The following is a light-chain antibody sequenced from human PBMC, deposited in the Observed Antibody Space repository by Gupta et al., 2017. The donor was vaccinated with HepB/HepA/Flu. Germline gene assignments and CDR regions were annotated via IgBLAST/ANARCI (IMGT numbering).Light chain of an antibody. CDR3: QQRVHWPLCS. Sequence: EIVLTQSPATLSLSPGERATLSCRASQSISSFLAWYQQRPGQAPRLLIYDASKRATGIPARFSGSGSGTDFTLTISSREPEDSAVYFCQQRVHWPLCSFGQGTKVEI. CDR2: DAS. J-gene: IGKJ2*04. V-gene: IGKV3-11*01. CDR1: QSISSF.